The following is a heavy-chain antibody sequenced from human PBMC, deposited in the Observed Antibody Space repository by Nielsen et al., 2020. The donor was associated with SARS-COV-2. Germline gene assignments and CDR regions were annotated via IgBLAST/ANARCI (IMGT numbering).Heavy chain of an antibody. CDR3: ARDRDGYPLGY. V-gene: IGHV4-61*01. D-gene: IGHD5-24*01. Sequence: SETLSLTCTVSGGSVSSGSYYWSWIRQPPGKGLEWIGYIYYSGSTNYNPSLKSRVTISVDTSKNQFSLKLSSVTAADTAVYYCARDRDGYPLGYWGQGTLVTVSS. J-gene: IGHJ4*02. CDR2: IYYSGST. CDR1: GGSVSSGSYY.